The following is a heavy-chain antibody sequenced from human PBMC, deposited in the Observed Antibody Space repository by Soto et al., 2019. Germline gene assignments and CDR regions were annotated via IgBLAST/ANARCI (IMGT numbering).Heavy chain of an antibody. Sequence: VFTESRSPLTPVRQPPEKGLEWVSAISGSGGSTYYADSVKGRFTISRDNSKNTLYLQMNSLRAEDTAVYYCAKDFYSSSSHGAFDIWGQGTMVTVSS. CDR3: AKDFYSSSSHGAFDI. V-gene: IGHV3-23*01. J-gene: IGHJ3*02. CDR1: VFTESRSP. D-gene: IGHD6-6*01. CDR2: ISGSGGST.